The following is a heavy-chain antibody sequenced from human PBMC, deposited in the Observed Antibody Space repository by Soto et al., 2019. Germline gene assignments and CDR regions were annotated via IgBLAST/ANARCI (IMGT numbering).Heavy chain of an antibody. V-gene: IGHV1-69*12. J-gene: IGHJ6*02. CDR2: IIPIFGTA. CDR1: GGTFSSYA. Sequence: QVQLVQSGAEVKKPGSSVKVSCKASGGTFSSYAISWVRQAPGQGLEWMGGIIPIFGTANYAQKFQGRVTITADECTSTAYMELSSLRSEDTAVYYCARHPPAVYYYGMDVWGQGTTVTVSS. CDR3: ARHPPAVYYYGMDV.